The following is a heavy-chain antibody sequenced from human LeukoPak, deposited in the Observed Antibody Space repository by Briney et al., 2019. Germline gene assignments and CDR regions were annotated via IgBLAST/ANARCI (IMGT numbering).Heavy chain of an antibody. J-gene: IGHJ4*02. Sequence: PSETLSLTRTVSGGSISSYYWSWIRQPAGKGLEWIGRIYTSGSTNYNPSLKSRVTISVDKSKNQFSLKLSSVTAADTAVYYCARDSICSSTSCYVDYWGQGTLVTVSS. V-gene: IGHV4-4*07. CDR1: GGSISSYY. CDR3: ARDSICSSTSCYVDY. CDR2: IYTSGST. D-gene: IGHD2-2*01.